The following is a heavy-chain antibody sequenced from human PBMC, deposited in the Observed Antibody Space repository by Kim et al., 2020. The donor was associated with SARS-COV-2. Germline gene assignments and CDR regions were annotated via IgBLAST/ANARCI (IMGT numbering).Heavy chain of an antibody. CDR3: ARVGSSGWGNFYYYAMDV. D-gene: IGHD6-19*01. V-gene: IGHV3-30*06. Sequence: VKGRFTISRDNYKNTLYLEVNRLRPEDTAVYYCARVGSSGWGNFYYYAMDVWGQGTTVTVSS. J-gene: IGHJ6*02.